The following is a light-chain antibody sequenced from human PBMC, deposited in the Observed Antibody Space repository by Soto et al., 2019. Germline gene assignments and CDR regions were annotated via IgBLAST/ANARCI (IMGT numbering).Light chain of an antibody. CDR2: VAS. CDR1: QSVSSW. V-gene: IGKV1-5*01. J-gene: IGKJ1*01. Sequence: DIQMTQSPSTLSASVGDRVTITCRASQSVSSWLAWYQQKPGKAPKLLIYVASSLESGVPSRFSGSGSGTEFTLTISSLQADDFATYYCQQYNSYPWTFGQGTKVEIK. CDR3: QQYNSYPWT.